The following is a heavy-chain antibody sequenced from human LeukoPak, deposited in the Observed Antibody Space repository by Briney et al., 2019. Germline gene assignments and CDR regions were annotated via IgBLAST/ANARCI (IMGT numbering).Heavy chain of an antibody. D-gene: IGHD5-18*01. CDR2: ISGSGGST. V-gene: IGHV3-23*01. CDR1: GFTFSSYA. CDR3: ASPGYSYGTFDY. Sequence: GGSLRLSGAASGFTFSSYAMSWVRQAPGKGLEWVSAISGSGGSTYYADSVKGRFTISRDNSKNTLYLQMNSLRAEDTAVYYCASPGYSYGTFDYWGQGTLVTVSS. J-gene: IGHJ4*02.